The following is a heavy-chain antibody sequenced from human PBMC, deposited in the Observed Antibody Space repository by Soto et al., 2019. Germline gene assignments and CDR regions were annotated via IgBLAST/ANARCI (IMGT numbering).Heavy chain of an antibody. CDR3: ARGRVVTTVTTTTLEFDY. J-gene: IGHJ4*02. CDR2: INHSGST. CDR1: GGSFSGYY. Sequence: SETLSLTCAVYGGSFSGYYWSWIRQPPGKGLEWIGEINHSGSTNYNPSLKSRVTISVDTSKNQFSLKLSSVTAADTAVYYCARGRVVTTVTTTTLEFDYWAQGTLVTVSS. V-gene: IGHV4-34*01. D-gene: IGHD4-4*01.